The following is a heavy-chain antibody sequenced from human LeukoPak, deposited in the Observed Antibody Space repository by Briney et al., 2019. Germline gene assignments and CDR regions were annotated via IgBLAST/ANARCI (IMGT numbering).Heavy chain of an antibody. Sequence: GASVKVSCKASGYTFTGYSMHWVRQAPGQGLEWMGWINPNSGDTNYAQKFQGRATMTRDTSISTAYMELSRLTSDDTAVYYCARDSEYKVDYWGQGTLVTVSS. V-gene: IGHV1-2*02. D-gene: IGHD1-1*01. J-gene: IGHJ4*02. CDR2: INPNSGDT. CDR3: ARDSEYKVDY. CDR1: GYTFTGYS.